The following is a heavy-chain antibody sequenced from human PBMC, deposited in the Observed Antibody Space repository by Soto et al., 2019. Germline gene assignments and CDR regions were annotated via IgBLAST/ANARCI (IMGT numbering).Heavy chain of an antibody. CDR1: GFSFTTYW. CDR3: ATNIAAGGGDI. J-gene: IGHJ3*02. D-gene: IGHD6-13*01. CDR2: IYPGDSDT. Sequence: GESLKISCKGSGFSFTTYWIAWVRQTPGKGLEWMGIIYPGDSDTRYSPSFQGQVTISADKSTSTAYLQWSGLKASDTAMYYCATNIAAGGGDIWGQGTMVTVSS. V-gene: IGHV5-51*01.